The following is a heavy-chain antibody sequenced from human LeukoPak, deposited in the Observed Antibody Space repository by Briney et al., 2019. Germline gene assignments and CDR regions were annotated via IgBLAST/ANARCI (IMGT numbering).Heavy chain of an antibody. CDR3: ATEYIVATSGIGWFDP. CDR2: FDPEDGET. V-gene: IGHV1-24*01. Sequence: ASVKVSCKVSGYTLTELSMHWVRQAPGKGLEWMGGFDPEDGETIYAQKFQGRVTMPEDTSTDTAYMELSRLRSEDTGVYYCATEYIVATSGIGWFDPWGQGTLVTVSS. CDR1: GYTLTELS. D-gene: IGHD5-12*01. J-gene: IGHJ5*02.